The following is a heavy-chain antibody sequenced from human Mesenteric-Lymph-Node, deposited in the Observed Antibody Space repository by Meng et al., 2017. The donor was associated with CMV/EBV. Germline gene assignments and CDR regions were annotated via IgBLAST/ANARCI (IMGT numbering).Heavy chain of an antibody. J-gene: IGHJ5*02. V-gene: IGHV3-11*01. CDR1: GFTFSDYY. CDR3: ARGIEGSNWFDP. D-gene: IGHD1-26*01. Sequence: GEPLKISCAASGFTFSDYYMSWIRQAPGKGLEWVSYISSSGSTIYYADSVKGRFTISRDNAKNSLYLQMNSLRAEDTAVYYCARGIEGSNWFDPWGQGTLVTVSS. CDR2: ISSSGSTI.